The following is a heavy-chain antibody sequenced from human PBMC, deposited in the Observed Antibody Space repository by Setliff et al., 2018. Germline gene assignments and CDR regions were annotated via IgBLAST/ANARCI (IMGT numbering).Heavy chain of an antibody. Sequence: SETLSLTCAVSGGSISSGGYSWSWIRQPPGKGLEWIGYIYHSGSTYYNPSLKSRVTISVDRSKNQFSLKLSSVTAADTAVYYCARDGDGRGRYFDYWGQGTLVTVS. J-gene: IGHJ4*02. CDR2: IYHSGST. D-gene: IGHD4-17*01. V-gene: IGHV4-30-2*01. CDR1: GGSISSGGYS. CDR3: ARDGDGRGRYFDY.